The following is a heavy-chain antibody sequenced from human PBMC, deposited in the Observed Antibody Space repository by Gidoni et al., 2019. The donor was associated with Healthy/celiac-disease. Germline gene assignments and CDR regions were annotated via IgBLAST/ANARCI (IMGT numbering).Heavy chain of an antibody. V-gene: IGHV4-34*01. CDR1: GGSFSGYY. D-gene: IGHD4-17*01. CDR3: ARGYGDYWYYYYGMDV. Sequence: QVQLQQWGAGLLKPSETLSLTCAVYGGSFSGYYWSWIRQPPGKGLEWIGEINHSGSTNYNPSLKSRVTISVDTSKNQFSLKLSSVTAADTAVYYCARGYGDYWYYYYGMDVWGQGTTVTVSS. CDR2: INHSGST. J-gene: IGHJ6*02.